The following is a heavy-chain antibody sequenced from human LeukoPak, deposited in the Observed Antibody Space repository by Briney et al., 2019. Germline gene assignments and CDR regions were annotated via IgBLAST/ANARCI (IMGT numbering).Heavy chain of an antibody. CDR3: AREDSRIVGANNTFDY. CDR1: VGTFSSYA. D-gene: IGHD1-26*01. J-gene: IGHJ4*02. CDR2: IIPIFGTA. V-gene: IGHV1-69*13. Sequence: ASVKVSCKASVGTFSSYAISWVRQAPGQGLEWMGGIIPIFGTANYAQKFQGRVTITADESTSTAYMELSSLRSEDTAVYYCAREDSRIVGANNTFDYWGQGTLVTVSS.